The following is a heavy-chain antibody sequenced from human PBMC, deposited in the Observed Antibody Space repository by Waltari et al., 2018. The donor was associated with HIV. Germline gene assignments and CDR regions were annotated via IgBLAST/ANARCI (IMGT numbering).Heavy chain of an antibody. CDR2: INHSGST. J-gene: IGHJ6*02. CDR3: ARGGIAAASYGMDV. D-gene: IGHD6-13*01. Sequence: QVQLQQWGAGLLKPSETLSLTCAVYGGSFSGYYWSWIRQPPGKGLEWIGEINHSGSTNYNPALKSRVTISVDTSKNQFSLKLSSVTAADTAVYYCARGGIAAASYGMDVWGQGTTVTVSS. CDR1: GGSFSGYY. V-gene: IGHV4-34*01.